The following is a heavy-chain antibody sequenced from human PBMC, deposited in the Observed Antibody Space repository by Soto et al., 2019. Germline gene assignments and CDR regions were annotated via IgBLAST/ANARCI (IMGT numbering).Heavy chain of an antibody. CDR2: ISDSGDRT. D-gene: IGHD2-21*02. Sequence: PGGSLRLSCAASGFTLSMSAVNWVRQAPGKGLELVSYISDSGDRTYYADSVKGRFTISRDRSKNTVSLQMDSLRAEDTAVYYCAKDRGLLVTAGAAFHVWGHGPTPTV. V-gene: IGHV3-23*01. CDR3: AKDRGLLVTAGAAFHV. CDR1: GFTLSMSA. J-gene: IGHJ6*02.